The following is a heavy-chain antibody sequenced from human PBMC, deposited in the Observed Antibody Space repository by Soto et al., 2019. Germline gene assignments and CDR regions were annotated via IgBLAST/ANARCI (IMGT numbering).Heavy chain of an antibody. D-gene: IGHD3-10*01. Sequence: SETLSLTCAVYGGSFSCYYWSWIRQPPGKGLEWIGEINHSGSTNYNPSLKSRVTISVDTSKNQFSLKLSSVTAADTAVYYCARDKVLLWFGGFSGMDVWGQGTTVTVSS. CDR2: INHSGST. CDR3: ARDKVLLWFGGFSGMDV. V-gene: IGHV4-34*01. CDR1: GGSFSCYY. J-gene: IGHJ6*02.